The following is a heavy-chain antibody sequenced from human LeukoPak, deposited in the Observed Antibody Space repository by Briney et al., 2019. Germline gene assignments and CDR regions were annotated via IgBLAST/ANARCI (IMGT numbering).Heavy chain of an antibody. Sequence: PSETLSLTSTVSGVSICNFYWTWLRQPPGRELEWMGYIYFSRTTNSNTSLKSRVTISLDTSKNHFSLKLTSVTAADTAVYYCARDSSYCRRPPCWGPEVQLVPGYFFDHGGQGTLLTVSS. V-gene: IGHV4-59*01. CDR2: IYFSRTT. J-gene: IGHJ4*02. D-gene: IGHD6-6*01. CDR3: ARDSSYCRRPPCWGPEVQLVPGYFFDH. CDR1: GVSICNFY.